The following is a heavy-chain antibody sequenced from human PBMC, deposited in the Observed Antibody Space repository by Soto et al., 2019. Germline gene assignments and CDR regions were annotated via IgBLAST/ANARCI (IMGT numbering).Heavy chain of an antibody. V-gene: IGHV5-51*01. Sequence: PGESLKISCKGSGYSFPKYYIGWVRQMPGKDLEWMAIIYPDDSDTNYSPSFQGHVTISADKSISTAYLQWSSLKASDTAMYYCARRRIVVVPAALPYGMDVWGQGTTVTVSS. CDR2: IYPDDSDT. CDR3: ARRRIVVVPAALPYGMDV. J-gene: IGHJ6*02. CDR1: GYSFPKYY. D-gene: IGHD2-2*01.